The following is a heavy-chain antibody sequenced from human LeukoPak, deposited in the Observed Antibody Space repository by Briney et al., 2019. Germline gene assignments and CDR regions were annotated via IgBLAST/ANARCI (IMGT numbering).Heavy chain of an antibody. CDR1: GGSISSSSYY. D-gene: IGHD3-10*01. CDR3: ARQQWFGKLDP. Sequence: SETLSLTCTVSGGSISSSSYYWGWIRQPPGKGLEWIGSIYYSGSTYYNPSLKSRVTISVDTSKNQFSLKLSSVTAADTAVYYCARQQWFGKLDPWGQGTLVTVSS. V-gene: IGHV4-39*01. CDR2: IYYSGST. J-gene: IGHJ5*02.